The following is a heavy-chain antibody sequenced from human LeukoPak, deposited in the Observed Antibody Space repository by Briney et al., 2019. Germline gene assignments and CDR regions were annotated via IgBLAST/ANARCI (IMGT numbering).Heavy chain of an antibody. Sequence: GASVKVSCKASGYTFTGYYMHWVQQAPGQGLEWMGWINPNSGGTNYAQKFQGRVTMTRDTSISTAYMELSRLRSDDTAVYYCASRGYELYYYYMDVWGKGTTVTVSS. J-gene: IGHJ6*03. D-gene: IGHD5-12*01. CDR3: ASRGYELYYYYMDV. CDR1: GYTFTGYY. V-gene: IGHV1-2*02. CDR2: INPNSGGT.